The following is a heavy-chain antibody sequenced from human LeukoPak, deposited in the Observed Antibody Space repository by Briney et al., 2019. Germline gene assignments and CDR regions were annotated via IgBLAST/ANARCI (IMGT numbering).Heavy chain of an antibody. V-gene: IGHV4-34*01. CDR3: ARLHYYDYVWGSYRQYYFDY. J-gene: IGHJ4*02. D-gene: IGHD3-16*02. CDR2: ISHSGST. CDR1: GGSFSGYY. Sequence: PSETLSLTCAVYGGSFSGYYWSWIRQPPGKGLEWIGEISHSGSTNYNPSLKSRVTISVDTSKNQFSLKLSSVTAADTAVYYCARLHYYDYVWGSYRQYYFDYWGQGTLVTVSS.